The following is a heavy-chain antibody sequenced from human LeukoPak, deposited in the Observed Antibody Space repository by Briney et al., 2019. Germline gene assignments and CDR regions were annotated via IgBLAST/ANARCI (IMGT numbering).Heavy chain of an antibody. CDR3: ARTQYSSSWSIDY. J-gene: IGHJ4*02. Sequence: SETLSLTCAVYGGSFSGYYWSWIRQPPGKGLEWIGEINHSGSTNYNPSLKSRVTISVDTSKNQFSLKLSSVTAADTAVYCCARTQYSSSWSIDYWGQGTLVTVSS. V-gene: IGHV4-34*01. D-gene: IGHD6-13*01. CDR2: INHSGST. CDR1: GGSFSGYY.